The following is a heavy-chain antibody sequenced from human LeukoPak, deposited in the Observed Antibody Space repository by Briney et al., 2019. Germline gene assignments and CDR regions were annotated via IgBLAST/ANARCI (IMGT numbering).Heavy chain of an antibody. V-gene: IGHV3-53*01. D-gene: IGHD2-2*01. CDR1: GLPVSSNY. J-gene: IGHJ6*02. Sequence: PGGSLVLSCPASGLPVSSNYMSWVRQAPGKGLEWGTVICSGGVTYNADSPKSSLTTSSDNSKNTQYPQMNSLRGEDPAMYYCGSQLFPKGMDVWGQGTTVTVSS. CDR3: GSQLFPKGMDV. CDR2: ICSGGVT.